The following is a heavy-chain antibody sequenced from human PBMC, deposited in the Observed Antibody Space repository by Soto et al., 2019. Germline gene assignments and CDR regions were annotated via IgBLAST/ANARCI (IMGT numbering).Heavy chain of an antibody. V-gene: IGHV4-34*01. J-gene: IGHJ6*02. D-gene: IGHD1-1*01. CDR2: INHSGRT. CDR3: ARDRYSYGMDV. CDR1: GGSFSGYY. Sequence: QVQLQQWGAGLLKPSETLSLTCAVYGGSFSGYYWSWIRQPPGKGLEWIGEINHSGRTNYNPSLKSRVTISVDTSKNQFSLKLSSVTAADTAVYYCARDRYSYGMDVWGQGTTVTVSS.